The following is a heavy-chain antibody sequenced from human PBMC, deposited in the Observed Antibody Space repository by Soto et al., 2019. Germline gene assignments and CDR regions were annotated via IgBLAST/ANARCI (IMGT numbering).Heavy chain of an antibody. D-gene: IGHD6-13*01. J-gene: IGHJ6*03. V-gene: IGHV4-34*01. CDR2: INHSGST. CDR1: GGSFSGYY. Sequence: PSETLSLTCAVYGGSFSGYYWSWIRQPPGKGLEWIGEINHSGSTNYNPSLKSRVTISVDTSKNQFSLKLSSVTAADTAVYYCARGLPYSSWYRYYYMDVWGKGTTVTVSS. CDR3: ARGLPYSSWYRYYYMDV.